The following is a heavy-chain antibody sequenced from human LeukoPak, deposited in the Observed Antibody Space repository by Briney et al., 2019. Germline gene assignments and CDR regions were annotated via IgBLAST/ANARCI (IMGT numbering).Heavy chain of an antibody. J-gene: IGHJ5*02. CDR1: GGSISSGGYS. Sequence: PSQTLSLTCAVSGGSISSGGYSWSWIRQPPGKGLEWIGYIYHSGSTYYNPSLKSRVSISVDTSKNQFSLKLSSVTAADTAVYYCARRSIRFDPWGQGTLVTVSS. V-gene: IGHV4-30-2*05. D-gene: IGHD6-6*01. CDR2: IYHSGST. CDR3: ARRSIRFDP.